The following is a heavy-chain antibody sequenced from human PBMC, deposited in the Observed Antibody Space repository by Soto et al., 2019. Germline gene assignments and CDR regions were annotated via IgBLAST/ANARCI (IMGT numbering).Heavy chain of an antibody. Sequence: PSETLSLTCTVSGGSISTYYWSWIRQPPGKGLEWIGYIYSSGNTNYNPSLKSRVTMSVDTSKNQFSLNLNSVTAADTAVYYCARDRGPHSYADYWGQEPWSPSPQ. CDR2: IYSSGNT. D-gene: IGHD5-18*01. J-gene: IGHJ4*01. CDR1: GGSISTYY. V-gene: IGHV4-59*01. CDR3: ARDRGPHSYADY.